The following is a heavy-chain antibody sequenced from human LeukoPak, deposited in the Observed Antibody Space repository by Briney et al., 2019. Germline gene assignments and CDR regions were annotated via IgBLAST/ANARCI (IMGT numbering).Heavy chain of an antibody. CDR3: ASGYGDYYVFDY. D-gene: IGHD4-17*01. J-gene: IGHJ4*02. Sequence: SETLSLTCTVSGGSISSSSYYWGWLRQPPGKGLEWIGSIYYSGSTYYNPSLKSRVTISVDTSKNQFSLKLSSVTAADTAVYYCASGYGDYYVFDYWGQGTLVTVSS. V-gene: IGHV4-39*07. CDR2: IYYSGST. CDR1: GGSISSSSYY.